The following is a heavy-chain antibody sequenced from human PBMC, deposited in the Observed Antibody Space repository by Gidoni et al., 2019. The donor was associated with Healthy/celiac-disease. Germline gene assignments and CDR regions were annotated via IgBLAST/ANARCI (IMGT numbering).Heavy chain of an antibody. J-gene: IGHJ4*02. CDR2: ISYDGSNK. CDR3: AKDSSSSGNFDY. CDR1: GFTFSSYG. V-gene: IGHV3-30*18. Sequence: QVQLVESGGGVVQPGRSLRLSCAASGFTFSSYGMHWVRQAPGKGLEWVAVISYDGSNKYYADSVKGRFTISRDNSKNTLYLQMNSLRAEDTAVYYCAKDSSSSGNFDYWGQGTLVTVSS. D-gene: IGHD6-19*01.